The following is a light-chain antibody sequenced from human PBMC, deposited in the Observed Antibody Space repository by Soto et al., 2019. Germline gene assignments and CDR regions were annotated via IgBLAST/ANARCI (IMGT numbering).Light chain of an antibody. CDR2: TDN. Sequence: QSVLTHPPSTSGTPGQRVTISCSGSSSNIGSNTVNWYQQLPGTAPKLLIYTDNQRPSGVPDRFSGSKSGTSASLAISGLQSEDEADYYCAAWDDNLNGLYVFGPGTKVTVL. CDR3: AAWDDNLNGLYV. CDR1: SSNIGSNT. V-gene: IGLV1-44*01. J-gene: IGLJ1*01.